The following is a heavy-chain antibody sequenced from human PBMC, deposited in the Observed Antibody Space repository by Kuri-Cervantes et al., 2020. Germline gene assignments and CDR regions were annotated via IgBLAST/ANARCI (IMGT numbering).Heavy chain of an antibody. CDR2: IDWDDDK. CDR3: AHSGQQLVVGDPQAAKLFDY. J-gene: IGHJ4*02. D-gene: IGHD6-13*01. Sequence: SGPTLVKPTQTLTPTCTFSGFSLSTSGMCVSWIRQPPGKALEWLALIDWDDDKYYSTSLKSRLTITKDTSKNQVVLTMTNMDPVDTATYYCAHSGQQLVVGDPQAAKLFDYWGQGTLVTVSS. V-gene: IGHV2-70*12. CDR1: GFSLSTSGMC.